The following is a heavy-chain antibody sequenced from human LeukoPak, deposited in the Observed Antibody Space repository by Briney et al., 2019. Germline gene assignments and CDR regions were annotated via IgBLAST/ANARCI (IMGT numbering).Heavy chain of an antibody. CDR3: AKGTTMVRGQTGADY. CDR2: ISWNSGSI. J-gene: IGHJ4*02. D-gene: IGHD3-10*01. Sequence: GGALRLSCAASGCTFDDYAMHWVRQAPGKGLEWVSGISWNSGSIGYADSVKGRFTISRDNAKNSLYLQMNSLRAEDTALYYCAKGTTMVRGQTGADYWGQGTLVTVSS. V-gene: IGHV3-9*01. CDR1: GCTFDDYA.